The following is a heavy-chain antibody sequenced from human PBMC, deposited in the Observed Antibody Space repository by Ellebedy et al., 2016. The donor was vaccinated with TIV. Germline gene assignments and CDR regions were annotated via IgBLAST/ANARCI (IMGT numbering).Heavy chain of an antibody. D-gene: IGHD2-15*01. CDR3: ARLRVAPDDY. CDR2: ISNDGSNK. CDR1: GFTFSSYG. Sequence: GGSLRLSXAASGFTFSSYGMHWVRQAPGKGLEWVAVISNDGSNKYYADSVKGRFTISRDNSKNTLYLQMNSLRAEDTAVYYCARLRVAPDDYWGQGTLVTVSS. V-gene: IGHV3-30*03. J-gene: IGHJ4*02.